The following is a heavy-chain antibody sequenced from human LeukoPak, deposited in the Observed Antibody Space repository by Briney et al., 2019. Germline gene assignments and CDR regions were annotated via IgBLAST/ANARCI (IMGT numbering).Heavy chain of an antibody. Sequence: PSETLSLTCAVSGGPFSGYFWSWLRQSSGKGLEWIGEIHNSGTTNYNPSLNSRVTISEDTSKNQFYLNLSSVTAADTAVYYCARRYYYNLGSFPFDFWGQGTLVTVSS. V-gene: IGHV4-34*01. CDR3: ARRYYYNLGSFPFDF. CDR1: GGPFSGYF. CDR2: IHNSGTT. J-gene: IGHJ4*02. D-gene: IGHD3-10*01.